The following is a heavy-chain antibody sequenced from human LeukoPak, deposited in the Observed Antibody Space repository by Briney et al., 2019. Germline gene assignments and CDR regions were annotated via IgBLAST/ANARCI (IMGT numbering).Heavy chain of an antibody. CDR2: NRYDGSNK. CDR3: ARTTYYYGSGSYTFDY. J-gene: IGHJ4*02. Sequence: GGSLRLSCAASAFTFSSYGMHWVRQAPGKGLEWVAFNRYDGSNKYYADSVKGRFTISRDNSKNTLYLQMGSLRAEDMAVYYCARTTYYYGSGSYTFDYWGQGTLVTVSS. D-gene: IGHD3-10*01. CDR1: AFTFSSYG. V-gene: IGHV3-30*02.